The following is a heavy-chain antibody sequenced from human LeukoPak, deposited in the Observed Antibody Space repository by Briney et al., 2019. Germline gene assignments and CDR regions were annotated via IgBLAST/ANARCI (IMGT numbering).Heavy chain of an antibody. Sequence: PSETLSLTCTVSGGSISGYYWTWIRQPPGKGLEWIGYIYHSGNTSYNPSLKSRVTISLDMSKNQFSLKLTSVTAADTAVYYCARRTTVAPEYHFGSWGQGILVTVSS. CDR2: IYHSGNT. D-gene: IGHD1-1*01. J-gene: IGHJ4*02. V-gene: IGHV4-59*08. CDR3: ARRTTVAPEYHFGS. CDR1: GGSISGYY.